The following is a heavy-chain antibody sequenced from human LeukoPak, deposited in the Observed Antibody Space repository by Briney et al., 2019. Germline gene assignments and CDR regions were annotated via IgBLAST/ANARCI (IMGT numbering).Heavy chain of an antibody. CDR2: IYYSGST. Sequence: PAETLSLTCTVSGGSISSSSYYWGWIRQPPGKGLEWIVGIYYSGSTYYNPSLKSRVPISVDTSKNQFSLKLSSVTAADTAVYYCARDSCSSTSCYDYWGQGTLVTVPS. CDR3: ARDSCSSTSCYDY. D-gene: IGHD2-2*01. CDR1: GGSISSSSYY. J-gene: IGHJ4*02. V-gene: IGHV4-39*01.